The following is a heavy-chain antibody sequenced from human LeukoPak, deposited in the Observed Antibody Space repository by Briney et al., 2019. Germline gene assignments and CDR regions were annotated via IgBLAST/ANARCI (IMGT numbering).Heavy chain of an antibody. D-gene: IGHD6-19*01. V-gene: IGHV3-48*02. CDR2: ISSSSTI. CDR1: GFTFSSYS. J-gene: IGHJ5*02. Sequence: GGSLRLSCAASGFTFSSYSMNWVRQAPGKGLEWVSYISSSSTIYYADSVKGRFTISRDNAKNSLYLQMNSLRDEDTAVYYCARDQGERAVAALDPWGQGTLVTVSS. CDR3: ARDQGERAVAALDP.